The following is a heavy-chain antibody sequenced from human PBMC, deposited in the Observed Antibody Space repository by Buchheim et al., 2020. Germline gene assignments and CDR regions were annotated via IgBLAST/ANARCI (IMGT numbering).Heavy chain of an antibody. Sequence: EVQLVESGGGLVQPGGSLRLSCAASGFTFSSYEMNWVRQAPGKGLEWVSYISSSGSTIYYADFVKGRFTISRDNSENTMFLQMNSLRAEDTALYYCAGSGSSGYWGQGTL. CDR3: AGSGSSGY. V-gene: IGHV3-48*03. CDR1: GFTFSSYE. CDR2: ISSSGSTI. J-gene: IGHJ4*02. D-gene: IGHD3-3*01.